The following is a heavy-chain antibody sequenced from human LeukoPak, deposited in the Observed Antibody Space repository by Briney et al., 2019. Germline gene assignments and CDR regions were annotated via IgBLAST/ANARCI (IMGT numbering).Heavy chain of an antibody. CDR3: ARGYWYYFDY. Sequence: DSVKGRFAISRENAKNSLYLQMNSLRAEDTAVYYCARGYWYYFDYWGQGTLVTVSS. J-gene: IGHJ4*02. V-gene: IGHV3-11*06. D-gene: IGHD2-8*02.